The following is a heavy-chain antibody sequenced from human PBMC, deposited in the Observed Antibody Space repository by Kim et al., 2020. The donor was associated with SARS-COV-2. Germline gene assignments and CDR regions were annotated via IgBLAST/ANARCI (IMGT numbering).Heavy chain of an antibody. J-gene: IGHJ3*02. Sequence: SETLSLTCTVSGGSIISYYWSWIRQPPGKGLEWIAYIYSSGTTNYNPFLKSRVTISVDTSGNQFSLTLTSVTAADTAVYYCARDLRGTSSFDIWGQGTMVTVSS. CDR2: IYSSGTT. D-gene: IGHD2-2*01. CDR1: GGSIISYY. V-gene: IGHV4-59*01. CDR3: ARDLRGTSSFDI.